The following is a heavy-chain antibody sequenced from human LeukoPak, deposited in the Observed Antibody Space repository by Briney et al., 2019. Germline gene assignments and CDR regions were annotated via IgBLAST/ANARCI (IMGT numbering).Heavy chain of an antibody. CDR1: GGSISSYY. V-gene: IGHV4-59*01. CDR3: ARSGVYDSSGYYPDAFDI. D-gene: IGHD3-22*01. CDR2: IYYSGST. Sequence: SETLSLTCTVSGGSISSYYWSWIRQPPGKGLEWIGYIYYSGSTIYNPSLKSRVTISVDTSKNQFSLKLSSVTAADTAVYYCARSGVYDSSGYYPDAFDIWGQGTMVTVSS. J-gene: IGHJ3*02.